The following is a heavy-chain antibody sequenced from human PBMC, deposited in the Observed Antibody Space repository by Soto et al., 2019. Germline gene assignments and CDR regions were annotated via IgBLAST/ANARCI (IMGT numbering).Heavy chain of an antibody. J-gene: IGHJ4*02. Sequence: QVQLVQSWAEVKKPGASVKVSCKASGYTFSNYGINWVRQAPGQWLEWRGWVSAFNGVRRYAQKVQHRVTMTTATSTTTAYMELTSLRSDDTAVYYCARGTSIPASGDYWGQGTLVTVSS. V-gene: IGHV1-18*04. CDR2: VSAFNGVR. CDR3: ARGTSIPASGDY. D-gene: IGHD2-21*01. CDR1: GYTFSNYG.